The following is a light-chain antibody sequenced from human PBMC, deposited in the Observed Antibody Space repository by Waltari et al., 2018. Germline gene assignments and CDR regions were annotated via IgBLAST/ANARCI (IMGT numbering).Light chain of an antibody. V-gene: IGKV1-39*01. CDR3: QQSYSSPRT. CDR2: GVN. J-gene: IGKJ2*01. CDR1: QSVNND. Sequence: DIQMTQSPSSLSASVGDRVTITCRASQSVNNDLNWYQQKPGTAPRVLIYGVNNLQGGVPSRFSGSGSGTHFTLTISSLQPEDFATYYCQQSYSSPRTFGQGTKLEIK.